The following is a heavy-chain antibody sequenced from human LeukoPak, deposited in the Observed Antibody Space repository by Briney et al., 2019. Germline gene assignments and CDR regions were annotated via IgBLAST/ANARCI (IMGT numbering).Heavy chain of an antibody. CDR1: GGSISSSSYY. Sequence: SETLSLTCTVSGGSISSSSYYWGWIRQPPGKGLEWIGSIYYSGSTYYNPSLKSRVTISVDTSKNQFSLKLSSVTAADTAVYYCARYNWNYVVDYWGQGTLVTVSS. V-gene: IGHV4-39*07. CDR2: IYYSGST. CDR3: ARYNWNYVVDY. J-gene: IGHJ4*02. D-gene: IGHD1-7*01.